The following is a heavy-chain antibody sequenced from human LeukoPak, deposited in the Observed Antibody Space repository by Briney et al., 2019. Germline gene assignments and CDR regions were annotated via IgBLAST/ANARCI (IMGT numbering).Heavy chain of an antibody. Sequence: TGGSLRLSCAASGFTFGDYAMSWVRQAPGKGLEWVGFIRSKAYGGTTEYAASVKGRFTISRDDSKSIAYLQMNSLKTEDTAVYYCTRDGSGSYLSIGTIDYWGQGTLVTVSS. V-gene: IGHV3-49*04. CDR3: TRDGSGSYLSIGTIDY. J-gene: IGHJ4*02. CDR1: GFTFGDYA. CDR2: IRSKAYGGTT. D-gene: IGHD1-26*01.